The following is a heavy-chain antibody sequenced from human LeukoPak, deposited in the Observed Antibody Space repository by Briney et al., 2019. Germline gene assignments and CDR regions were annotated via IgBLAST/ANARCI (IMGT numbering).Heavy chain of an antibody. D-gene: IGHD2-8*01. V-gene: IGHV3-23*01. Sequence: GGSLRLSCAVSGLRFSTYAMTWVRQAPGKGLEWVSSITVSGGTRNYADSVKGRFTISRDNSKNTLYLQVNSLRAEDSAIYYCAKDPNGDYIGAFDNWGQGTMVTVSS. CDR2: ITVSGGTR. CDR1: GLRFSTYA. J-gene: IGHJ3*02. CDR3: AKDPNGDYIGAFDN.